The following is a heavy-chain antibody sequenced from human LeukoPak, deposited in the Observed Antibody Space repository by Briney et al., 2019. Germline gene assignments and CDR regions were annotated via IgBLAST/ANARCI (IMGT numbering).Heavy chain of an antibody. CDR3: AREKGVYFDY. J-gene: IGHJ4*02. CDR2: ISGSGGST. CDR1: GFTFSSYS. D-gene: IGHD3-10*01. V-gene: IGHV3-23*01. Sequence: GGSLRLSCAASGFTFSSYSMNWVRQAPGKGLEWVSDISGSGGSTYYADSVKGRFTISRDNSKNTLYLQMNSLRAEDTAVYYCAREKGVYFDYWGQGTLVTVSS.